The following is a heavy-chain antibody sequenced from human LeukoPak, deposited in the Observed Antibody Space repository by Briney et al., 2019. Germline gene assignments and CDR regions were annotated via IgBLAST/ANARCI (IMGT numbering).Heavy chain of an antibody. Sequence: GGSLRLSCAASGFTFSSYTMNWVRQAPGKGLEWVSYISSGNSNIYYADSVKGRFTISRDNAKNSLYLQMNSLRSDDTAVYYCARDFYYDYTGSYFFVRGQYYFDSWGQGTLVTVSS. CDR3: ARDFYYDYTGSYFFVRGQYYFDS. V-gene: IGHV3-48*01. CDR2: ISSGNSNI. D-gene: IGHD3-22*01. J-gene: IGHJ4*02. CDR1: GFTFSSYT.